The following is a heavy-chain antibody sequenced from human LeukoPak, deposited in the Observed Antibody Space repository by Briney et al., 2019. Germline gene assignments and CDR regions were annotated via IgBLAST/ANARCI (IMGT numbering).Heavy chain of an antibody. CDR3: ATYRQVLLPFES. Sequence: GGALRLSCAASGFTFSTFAMIWVRQPPGKGLEWVSSIFPSGGEIHYADSVRGRFTISRDNSKSILSLQMNSLRAEDTAIYYCATYRQVLLPFESWGQGTLVTVSS. J-gene: IGHJ4*02. D-gene: IGHD5-18*01. V-gene: IGHV3-23*01. CDR2: IFPSGGEI. CDR1: GFTFSTFA.